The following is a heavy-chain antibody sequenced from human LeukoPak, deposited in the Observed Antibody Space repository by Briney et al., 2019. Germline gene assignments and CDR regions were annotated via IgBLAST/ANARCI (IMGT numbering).Heavy chain of an antibody. J-gene: IGHJ4*02. CDR1: GFTFSSYW. V-gene: IGHV3-7*01. CDR3: GRVIAGAIDY. Sequence: GGSLRLSCAASGFTFSSYWMSWVRLAPGKGLEWVANINLDGSERFYVDFLKGRFTISRDNAANSMYLQMNSLRAEDTAVYYCGRVIAGAIDYWGQGTLVTVSS. D-gene: IGHD6-13*01. CDR2: INLDGSER.